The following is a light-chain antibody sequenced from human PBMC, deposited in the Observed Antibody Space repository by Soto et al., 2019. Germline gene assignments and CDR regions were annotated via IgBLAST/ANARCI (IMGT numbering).Light chain of an antibody. J-gene: IGKJ1*01. CDR1: QSLVHSDGNTF. CDR2: EVS. V-gene: IGKV2-30*02. CDR3: MHGTHWPPWT. Sequence: DVVMTQSPLSLPVTLGQPASISCRSSQSLVHSDGNTFLNWFQQRPGHSPRRLIYEVSNRDSGVPDRFSGRGSGTDFTLKISGVEAEDVGVYHCMHGTHWPPWTFGLGTKVEIK.